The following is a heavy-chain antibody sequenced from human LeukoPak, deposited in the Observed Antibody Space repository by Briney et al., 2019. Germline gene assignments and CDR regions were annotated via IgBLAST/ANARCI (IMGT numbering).Heavy chain of an antibody. J-gene: IGHJ4*02. D-gene: IGHD3-22*01. Sequence: SETLSLTCAVYGGSFSGYYWSWIREPPGKGLEWIGEIYHNGNTNYNPSLKSRVTISVDTSKNQFSLRLSSVTAADTALYYCARQPLYDTSGYGQFDYWGQGTLVTVSS. CDR3: ARQPLYDTSGYGQFDY. CDR2: IYHNGNT. CDR1: GGSFSGYY. V-gene: IGHV4-34*01.